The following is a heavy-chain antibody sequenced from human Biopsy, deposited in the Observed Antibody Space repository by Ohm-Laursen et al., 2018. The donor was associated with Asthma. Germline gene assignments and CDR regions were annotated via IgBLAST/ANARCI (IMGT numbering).Heavy chain of an antibody. D-gene: IGHD3-10*01. V-gene: IGHV1-18*01. CDR1: GYTFNSAG. J-gene: IGHJ6*02. Sequence: GASAKVSCKTSGYTFNSAGITWVRQAPGQGLERMGWFSVYNGNTKVAQKLQDRVTMITDTSTSTAYMELRSLRSHDTAVYFCARAVDYSHYYGIDVWGQGTTVTVS. CDR2: FSVYNGNT. CDR3: ARAVDYSHYYGIDV.